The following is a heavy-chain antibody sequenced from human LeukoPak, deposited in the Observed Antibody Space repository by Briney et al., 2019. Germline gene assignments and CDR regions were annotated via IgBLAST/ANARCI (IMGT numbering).Heavy chain of an antibody. CDR2: INLNSGGT. J-gene: IGHJ4*02. CDR3: ARAEAIDY. CDR1: GYTFTAYY. V-gene: IGHV1-2*02. Sequence: ASVKVSCKASGYTFTAYYMHWVRQAPGQGLEWMGWINLNSGGTKYAQKFQGRVTMTRDTSISTAYMELSSLRLDDTAVYYCARAEAIDYWGQGTLVTVSS. D-gene: IGHD5-12*01.